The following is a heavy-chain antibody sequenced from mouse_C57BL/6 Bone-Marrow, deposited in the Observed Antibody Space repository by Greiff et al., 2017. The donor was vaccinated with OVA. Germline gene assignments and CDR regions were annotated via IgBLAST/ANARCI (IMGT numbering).Heavy chain of an antibody. CDR3: AFYYSNYRAWFAY. D-gene: IGHD2-5*01. Sequence: QVQLQQPGAELVKPGASVQLSCKASGYTFTSYWMHWVKQRPGQGLEWIGMIHPNSGSTNYNEKFKSKATLTVEKSSSTAYMQLSSLTSEDSAVYYCAFYYSNYRAWFAYWGQGTLVTVSA. CDR1: GYTFTSYW. V-gene: IGHV1-64*01. CDR2: IHPNSGST. J-gene: IGHJ3*01.